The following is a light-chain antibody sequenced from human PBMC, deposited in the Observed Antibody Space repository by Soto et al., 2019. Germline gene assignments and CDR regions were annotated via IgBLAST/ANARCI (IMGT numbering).Light chain of an antibody. CDR2: DAS. J-gene: IGKJ5*01. CDR3: QQRSNWPWGIT. CDR1: QSVSSY. Sequence: IVLTQSPCALSLSPGERATLSCRASQSVSSYLAWYQQKPGQAPRLLIYDASNRATGIPARFSGSGSGTDFTLTISSLEPEDFAVYYCQQRSNWPWGITFGQVTRLEIK. V-gene: IGKV3-11*01.